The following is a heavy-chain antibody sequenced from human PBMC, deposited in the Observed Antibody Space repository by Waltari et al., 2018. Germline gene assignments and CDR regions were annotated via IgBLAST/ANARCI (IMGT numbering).Heavy chain of an antibody. Sequence: EVQLVESGGGSVESGGSLRLSCEGSGFSFSTYAMSWVRQAPGKGLEWVSSITGEGDNTYDADSVRGRFTISRDNSKNTLSLQMNSLRAEDTATYYCARVPYNDFWTGYFFFDLWGQGTLVSVS. CDR3: ARVPYNDFWTGYFFFDL. D-gene: IGHD3-3*01. J-gene: IGHJ4*02. V-gene: IGHV3-23*04. CDR1: GFSFSTYA. CDR2: ITGEGDNT.